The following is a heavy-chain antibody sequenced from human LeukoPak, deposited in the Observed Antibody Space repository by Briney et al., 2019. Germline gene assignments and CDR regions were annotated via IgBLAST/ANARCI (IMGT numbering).Heavy chain of an antibody. J-gene: IGHJ3*02. V-gene: IGHV4-34*01. CDR3: ARGSLYSSGTSWDAFDI. CDR2: INHSGST. CDR1: GGSFSGYY. Sequence: SETLSLTCAVYGGSFSGYYWSWIRQPPGKGLEWIGEINHSGSTNYNPSLKCRVTISVDTSKNQFSLKLSSVTAADTAVYYCARGSLYSSGTSWDAFDIWGQGTMVTVSS. D-gene: IGHD6-19*01.